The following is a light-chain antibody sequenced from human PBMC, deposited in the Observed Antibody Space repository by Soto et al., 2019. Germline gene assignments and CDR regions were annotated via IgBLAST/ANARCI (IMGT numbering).Light chain of an antibody. Sequence: THSPGTLSFSAGEIAALSCRASQSVSSYLAWYQQNPGQAPRLLIYDASNRATGIPARFSGSGSGTDFTLTISSLEPEDFAVYYCQQRSNWPRTFGQGTKVDIK. J-gene: IGKJ1*01. CDR1: QSVSSY. V-gene: IGKV3-11*01. CDR3: QQRSNWPRT. CDR2: DAS.